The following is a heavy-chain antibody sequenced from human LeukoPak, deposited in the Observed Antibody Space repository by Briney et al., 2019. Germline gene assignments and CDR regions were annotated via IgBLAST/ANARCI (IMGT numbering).Heavy chain of an antibody. Sequence: SETLSLTCTVSGGSISSYYWSWIRQPAGKGLEWIGRIYTSGSTNYNPSLKSRVTISVDTSKNQFSLKLSSVTAADTAVYYCAREGGSYYPHYYFDYWGQGTLVTVSS. J-gene: IGHJ4*02. CDR1: GGSISSYY. D-gene: IGHD1-26*01. V-gene: IGHV4-4*07. CDR3: AREGGSYYPHYYFDY. CDR2: IYTSGST.